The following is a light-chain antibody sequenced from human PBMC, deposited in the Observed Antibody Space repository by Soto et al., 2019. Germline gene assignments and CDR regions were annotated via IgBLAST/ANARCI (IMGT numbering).Light chain of an antibody. CDR2: AAS. V-gene: IGKV1-39*01. J-gene: IGKJ1*01. CDR3: QQYGSSGT. Sequence: DIQMTQSPSSLSASVGDGVTITCRASQSISSYVGWYQQKPGKAPKLLIYAASRLESGVPSRFSGSRSGTDFTLTISSLQPEDFAVYYRQQYGSSGTFGQGTKVDIK. CDR1: QSISSY.